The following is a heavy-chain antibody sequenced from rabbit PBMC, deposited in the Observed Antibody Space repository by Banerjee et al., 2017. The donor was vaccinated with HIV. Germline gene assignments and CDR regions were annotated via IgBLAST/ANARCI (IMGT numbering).Heavy chain of an antibody. D-gene: IGHD3-3*01. Sequence: QSLEESGGDLVKPGASLTLTCTASGFSFSSSYWICWVRQAPGKGLEWIACIYTGSSDITYYASWAKGRFTISLDNAQNTVFLQETSLTAADTATYFCARGLVAGVLDLWGQGTLVTV. V-gene: IGHV1S40*01. CDR1: GFSFSSSYW. CDR3: ARGLVAGVLDL. CDR2: IYTGSSDIT. J-gene: IGHJ3*01.